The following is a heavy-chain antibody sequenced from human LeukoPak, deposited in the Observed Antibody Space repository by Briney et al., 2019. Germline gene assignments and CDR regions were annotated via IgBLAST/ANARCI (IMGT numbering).Heavy chain of an antibody. CDR3: ARGSTFSSGWYTGFDY. CDR1: GFTFSSYS. J-gene: IGHJ4*02. Sequence: PGGSLRLSCAASGFTFSSYSINWVRQAPGKGLEWVSSITSSSSYIYYADSVKGRFTISRDNAKNSLYLQMNSLRAEDTAVYYCARGSTFSSGWYTGFDYWGQGTLVTVSS. V-gene: IGHV3-21*01. CDR2: ITSSSSYI. D-gene: IGHD6-19*01.